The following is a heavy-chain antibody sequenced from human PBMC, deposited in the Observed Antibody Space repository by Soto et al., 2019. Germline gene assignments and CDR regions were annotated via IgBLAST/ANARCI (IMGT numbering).Heavy chain of an antibody. Sequence: SVKVSCKTSGFMFTSSAVQWVRRALGQRLEWIGWLVVGSGNTHYAQHFQERVTLTRDMSTGTAYMELSSRRSEDTAVYYCAAVPVLRFLKWLPAYFDYWGQGTLVTVSS. CDR2: LVVGSGNT. V-gene: IGHV1-58*01. CDR1: GFMFTSSA. CDR3: AAVPVLRFLKWLPAYFDY. D-gene: IGHD3-3*01. J-gene: IGHJ4*02.